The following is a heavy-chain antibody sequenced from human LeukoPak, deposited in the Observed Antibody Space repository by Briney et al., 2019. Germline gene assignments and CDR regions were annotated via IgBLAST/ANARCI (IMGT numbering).Heavy chain of an antibody. V-gene: IGHV1-69*04. J-gene: IGHJ4*02. D-gene: IGHD3-10*01. CDR3: ARASPNYYGSGSLDY. Sequence: KPGASVKVSCKASGYTFTSYGISWVRQAPGQGLEWMGRIIPILGIANYAQKFQGRVTITADKSTSTAYMELSSLRSEDTAVYYCARASPNYYGSGSLDYWGQGTLVTVSS. CDR1: GYTFTSYG. CDR2: IIPILGIA.